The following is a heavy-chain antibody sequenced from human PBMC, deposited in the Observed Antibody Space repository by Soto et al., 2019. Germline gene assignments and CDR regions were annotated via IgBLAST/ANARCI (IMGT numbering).Heavy chain of an antibody. CDR2: INHSGST. V-gene: IGHV4-34*01. J-gene: IGHJ6*02. CDR1: GGSFSGYY. Sequence: QVQLQQWGAGLLKPSETLSLTCAVYGGSFSGYYWSWIRQPPGKGLEWIGEINHSGSTNYNPSLKSRVTISVDTSKNQFSLKLSSVTAADTAVYYCARGRYHYYGSGSYYPPYYYYYGMDVWAKGPRSPSP. D-gene: IGHD3-10*01. CDR3: ARGRYHYYGSGSYYPPYYYYYGMDV.